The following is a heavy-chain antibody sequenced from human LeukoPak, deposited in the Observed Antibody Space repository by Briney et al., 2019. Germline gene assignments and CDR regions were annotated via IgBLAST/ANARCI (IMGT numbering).Heavy chain of an antibody. J-gene: IGHJ6*03. Sequence: SETLSLTCTVSGGSISSNDYYWGWIRQPPGKGLEWIGSIYYSGDIYYNLSLKSRVTISVDTSKSQFSLKLNSVTAADTAVYYCARSVEGYCRGGSCYYYSYYMDVWGKGTTVTVSS. D-gene: IGHD2-15*01. V-gene: IGHV4-39*07. CDR1: GGSISSNDYY. CDR3: ARSVEGYCRGGSCYYYSYYMDV. CDR2: IYYSGDI.